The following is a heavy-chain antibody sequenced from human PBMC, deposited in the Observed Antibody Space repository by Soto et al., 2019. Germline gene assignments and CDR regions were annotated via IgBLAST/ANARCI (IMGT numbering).Heavy chain of an antibody. CDR3: ARDKITGLFDY. CDR2: INHSGST. J-gene: IGHJ4*02. CDR1: GGSFSGYY. V-gene: IGHV4-34*01. D-gene: IGHD2-8*02. Sequence: PSETLSLTCAVYGGSFSGYYWTWIRQPPGTGLEWIGEINHSGSTNYNPSLKSRVTISVDTSKNQFSLKLTSVTAADTAVYYCARDKITGLFDYSGQGSLVIGSS.